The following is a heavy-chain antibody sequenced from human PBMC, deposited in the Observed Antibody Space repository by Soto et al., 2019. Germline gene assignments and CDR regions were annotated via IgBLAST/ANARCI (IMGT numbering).Heavy chain of an antibody. D-gene: IGHD6-6*01. Sequence: SVKVSCKASGGTFSSYAISWVRQAPGQGLEWMGGIIPIFGTANYAQKFQGRVTITADESTSTAYMELSSLRSEDTAVYYCASPGIAAHPFRPHAFDIWGQGTMVTVS. CDR3: ASPGIAAHPFRPHAFDI. CDR1: GGTFSSYA. CDR2: IIPIFGTA. V-gene: IGHV1-69*13. J-gene: IGHJ3*02.